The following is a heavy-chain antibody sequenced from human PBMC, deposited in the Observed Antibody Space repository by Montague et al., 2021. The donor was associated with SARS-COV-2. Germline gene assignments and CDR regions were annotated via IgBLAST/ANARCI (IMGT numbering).Heavy chain of an antibody. D-gene: IGHD4-17*01. CDR3: ARGRTVTTFYYYYYGMDV. CDR1: GGSFSGYH. J-gene: IGHJ6*02. V-gene: IGHV4-34*01. CDR2: INHSGST. Sequence: SETLSLTCAVYGGSFSGYHWSWIRQPPGKGLERIGEINHSGSTNYNPSLKSRVTISVDTSKNQFSLKLSSVTAADTAVYYCARGRTVTTFYYYYYGMDVWGQGATVTVSS.